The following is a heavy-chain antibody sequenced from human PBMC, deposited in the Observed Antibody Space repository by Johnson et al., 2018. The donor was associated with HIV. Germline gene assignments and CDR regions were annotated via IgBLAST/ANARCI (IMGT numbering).Heavy chain of an antibody. CDR2: IWYDGSNK. D-gene: IGHD4-17*01. CDR1: GLTFSSYG. Sequence: QVQLVESGGGVVRPGGSLRLSCAASGLTFSSYGMHWVRQAPGKGLEWVAVIWYDGSNKDYADSVKGRFTISRVNAKNSLYLQMNSLRAEDTALYYCAREGRMDYGAPRAAFDIWGQGTMVTVSS. CDR3: AREGRMDYGAPRAAFDI. V-gene: IGHV3-33*01. J-gene: IGHJ3*02.